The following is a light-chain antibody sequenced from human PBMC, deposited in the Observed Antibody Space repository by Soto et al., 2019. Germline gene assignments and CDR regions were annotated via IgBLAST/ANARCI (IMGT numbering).Light chain of an antibody. Sequence: QSALTQPPSASGSPGQSVTISCTGTSSDVGGYNFVSWYQHFPGKAPKLIIYEVTKRPSGVPDRFSGSKSGSTASLIISGLQAEDEADYYCSSYTSSSTLVFGGGTKVTVL. J-gene: IGLJ2*01. CDR3: SSYTSSSTLV. CDR2: EVT. CDR1: SSDVGGYNF. V-gene: IGLV2-8*01.